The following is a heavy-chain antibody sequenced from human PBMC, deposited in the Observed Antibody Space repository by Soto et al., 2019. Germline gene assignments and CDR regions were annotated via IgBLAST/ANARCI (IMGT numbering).Heavy chain of an antibody. CDR1: GFTFSRYA. V-gene: IGHV3-30*04. CDR3: AKRFFGSGSPPGAFDV. CDR2: ISRDGTNK. Sequence: LRLSCAASGFTFSRYAIHWVRQAPGKGLEWVAVISRDGTNKYYVDSVKGRFTISRDNSRNTLYLQMNSLRHEDAAVYYCAKRFFGSGSPPGAFDVWGPGTMVTVSS. D-gene: IGHD3-10*01. J-gene: IGHJ3*01.